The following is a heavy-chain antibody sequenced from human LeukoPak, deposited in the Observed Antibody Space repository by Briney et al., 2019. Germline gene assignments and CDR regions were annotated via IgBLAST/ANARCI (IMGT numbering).Heavy chain of an antibody. J-gene: IGHJ6*03. CDR1: GFTFSSYA. V-gene: IGHV3-23*01. CDR3: AKDLGAVVMSYYMDV. CDR2: ISGSGGST. D-gene: IGHD6-19*01. Sequence: PGGSLRLSCAVSGFTFSSYAMSWVRQAPGKGLEWVSAISGSGGSTYYADSVKGRFTISRDNSKNTLYLQMNSLRAEDTAVYYCAKDLGAVVMSYYMDVWGKGTTVTVSS.